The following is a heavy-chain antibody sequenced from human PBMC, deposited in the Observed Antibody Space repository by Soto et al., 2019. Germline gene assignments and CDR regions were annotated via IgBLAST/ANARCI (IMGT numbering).Heavy chain of an antibody. CDR3: ARDRIYCISTSCYRSHYYYGMDV. J-gene: IGHJ6*02. CDR1: VGTFSSYA. Sequence: SVKVSCKASVGTFSSYAISWVRQTPGHGLEWMGGIIPIFGTANYAQKFQGRVTITADESTSTAYMELSSLRSEDTAVYYCARDRIYCISTSCYRSHYYYGMDVWGQGTTVTVSS. V-gene: IGHV1-69*13. D-gene: IGHD2-2*01. CDR2: IIPIFGTA.